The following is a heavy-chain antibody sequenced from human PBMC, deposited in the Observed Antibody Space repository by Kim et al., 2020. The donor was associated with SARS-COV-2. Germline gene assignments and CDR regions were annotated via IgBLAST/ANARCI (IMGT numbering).Heavy chain of an antibody. CDR3: ASSRRAYYDFWSGYQYYFDY. V-gene: IGHV4-34*01. CDR1: GGSFSGYY. D-gene: IGHD3-3*01. CDR2: INHSGST. J-gene: IGHJ4*02. Sequence: SETLSLTCAVYGGSFSGYYWSWIRQPPGKGLEWIGEINHSGSTNYNPSLKSRVTISVDTSKNQFSLKLSSVTAADTAVYYCASSRRAYYDFWSGYQYYFDYWGQGTLVTVSS.